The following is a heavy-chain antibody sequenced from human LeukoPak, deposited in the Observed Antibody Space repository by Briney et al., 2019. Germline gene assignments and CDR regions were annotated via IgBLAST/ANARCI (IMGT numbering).Heavy chain of an antibody. D-gene: IGHD4-17*01. Sequence: PSETLSLTCTVSGGSISSYYWKWIRQHPGKGLEWIGYIYYSGSTNYNPSLKSRVTISVDTSKNQFSLKLSSVTAADTAVYYCARGGAYFDYWGQGTLVTVSS. CDR3: ARGGAYFDY. V-gene: IGHV4-59*01. CDR2: IYYSGST. CDR1: GGSISSYY. J-gene: IGHJ4*02.